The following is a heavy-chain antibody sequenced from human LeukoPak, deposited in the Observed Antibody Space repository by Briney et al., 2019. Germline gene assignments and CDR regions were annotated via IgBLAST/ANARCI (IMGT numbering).Heavy chain of an antibody. CDR2: ISGSSSTI. Sequence: GGSLRLSCAASGFTFCIYSMNWVRQAPGKGLEWVSYISGSSSTIYHADSVKGRFTISRDNAKNSLYLEMNSLRAEDTAVYYCARDVAAGRIDFWGQGTLVTVSS. CDR3: ARDVAAGRIDF. V-gene: IGHV3-48*04. D-gene: IGHD6-13*01. CDR1: GFTFCIYS. J-gene: IGHJ4*02.